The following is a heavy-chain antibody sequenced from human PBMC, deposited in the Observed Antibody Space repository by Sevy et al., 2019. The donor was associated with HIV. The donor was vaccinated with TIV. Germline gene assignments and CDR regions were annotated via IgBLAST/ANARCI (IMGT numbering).Heavy chain of an antibody. V-gene: IGHV4-38-2*01. CDR2: FSHTGNT. CDR3: VRGVYLDSWSGFMGWEDY. J-gene: IGHJ4*02. D-gene: IGHD3-3*01. CDR1: NYSISTGYY. Sequence: SETLSLTCAVSNYSISTGYYWGWIRQPPGKGLEWIGSFSHTGNTYYNPSLKSRVTISGDTSKNQFSLSLNSVAAADTAVYFCVRGVYLDSWSGFMGWEDYWGQGTLVTVSS.